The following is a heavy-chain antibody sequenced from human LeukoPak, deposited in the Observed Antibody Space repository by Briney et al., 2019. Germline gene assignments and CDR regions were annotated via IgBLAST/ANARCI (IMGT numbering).Heavy chain of an antibody. J-gene: IGHJ4*02. V-gene: IGHV3-30*04. CDR3: ASLYSSGWYSSS. D-gene: IGHD6-19*01. CDR2: ISYDGSNK. CDR1: GFTFSSYA. Sequence: PGGALRLSCAASGFTFSSYAMHWVRQAPGKGLEWVAVISYDGSNKYYADSVKGRFTISRDNSKNTLYLQMNSVRAEDTAVYYCASLYSSGWYSSSWGQGTLVTVSS.